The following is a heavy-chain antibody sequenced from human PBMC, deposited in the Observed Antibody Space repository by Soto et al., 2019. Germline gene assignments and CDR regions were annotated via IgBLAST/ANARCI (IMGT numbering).Heavy chain of an antibody. Sequence: PGESLKTSCKSLGSGFWIAWVRQVPGKGLECIGSIYPGDSDTRYNPSFQGLVTNSADRFNSASYLQWTSLKASDTAMYYCVRQRPLDSNAWYIWGQGALVTVSS. CDR1: GSGFW. V-gene: IGHV5-51*01. J-gene: IGHJ4*02. CDR2: IYPGDSDT. CDR3: VRQRPLDSNAWYI. D-gene: IGHD6-19*01.